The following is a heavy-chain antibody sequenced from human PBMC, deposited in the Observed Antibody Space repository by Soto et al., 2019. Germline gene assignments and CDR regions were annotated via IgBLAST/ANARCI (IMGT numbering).Heavy chain of an antibody. CDR1: GGTFSSYT. Sequence: QVQLVQSGAEVKKPGSSVKVSCKASGGTFSSYTISWVRQAPGQGLEWMGRIIPILGIANYAQKFQGRVTITADKSTSTTYMELSSLRSEDTAVYYCANLAAADAFDIWGQGTMVTVSS. V-gene: IGHV1-69*02. J-gene: IGHJ3*02. D-gene: IGHD6-13*01. CDR3: ANLAAADAFDI. CDR2: IIPILGIA.